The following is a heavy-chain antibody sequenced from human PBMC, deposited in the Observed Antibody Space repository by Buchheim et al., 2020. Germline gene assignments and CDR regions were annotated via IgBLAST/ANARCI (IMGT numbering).Heavy chain of an antibody. Sequence: EVQLVESGGGLVQPGGSLRLSCAASGFTFSNYWMSWVRQAPGKGLEWVANIKQDGSERYYVDSVKGRFTISRDNTKNSLFLQMSGLRAEDTAVYFCARDLAKGSYFSSPLDYWGQGTLVTVSS. J-gene: IGHJ4*02. CDR1: GFTFSNYW. CDR3: ARDLAKGSYFSSPLDY. V-gene: IGHV3-7*01. CDR2: IKQDGSER. D-gene: IGHD6-6*01.